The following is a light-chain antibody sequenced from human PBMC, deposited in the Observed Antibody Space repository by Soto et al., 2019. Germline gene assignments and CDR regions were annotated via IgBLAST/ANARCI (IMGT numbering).Light chain of an antibody. CDR2: AAS. J-gene: IGKJ3*01. Sequence: DIQMTQSPSSLSASVGDTVTLTCRASQNVDNYLKWYQQKPGKGPGLPIYAASTLQSGVPSRFSGSGSGTDFTLTISSLQPEDFATYYCQQVLRPPLTFGPGTKVDIK. V-gene: IGKV1-39*01. CDR3: QQVLRPPLT. CDR1: QNVDNY.